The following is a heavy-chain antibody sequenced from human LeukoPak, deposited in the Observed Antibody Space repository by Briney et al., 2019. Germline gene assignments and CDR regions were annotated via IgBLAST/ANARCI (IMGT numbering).Heavy chain of an antibody. J-gene: IGHJ4*02. CDR3: TSDPFDY. V-gene: IGHV3-15*01. CDR1: GFTFSNAW. Sequence: GESLKISCVTSGFTFSNAWMSWVRQAPGKGLEWVGRIKSKTDGGTTDYAAPVKGRFTISRDDSKNTLYLQMNSLKTEDTAVYYCTSDPFDYWGQGTLVTVSS. CDR2: IKSKTDGGTT.